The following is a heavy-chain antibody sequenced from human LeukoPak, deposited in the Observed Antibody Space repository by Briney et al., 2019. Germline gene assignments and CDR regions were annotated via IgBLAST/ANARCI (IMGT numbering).Heavy chain of an antibody. CDR1: GYSFIRYA. Sequence: ASVKVSCKASGYSFIRYALHWVRQAPGQRPEWMGWINAGNGNTKYSQKFQGRVTITRDTSASTAYMELSSLRSEDTAVYYCARGGRPVKYCSGGSCYSPWDYWGQGTLVTVSS. CDR2: INAGNGNT. V-gene: IGHV1-3*01. D-gene: IGHD2-15*01. CDR3: ARGGRPVKYCSGGSCYSPWDY. J-gene: IGHJ4*02.